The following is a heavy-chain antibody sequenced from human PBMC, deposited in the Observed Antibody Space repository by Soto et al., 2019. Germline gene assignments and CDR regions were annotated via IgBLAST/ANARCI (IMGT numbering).Heavy chain of an antibody. D-gene: IGHD6-13*01. V-gene: IGHV3-53*01. Sequence: GGSLRVSCAASGFTVSRNYMSWVRQAPGKGLEWVSVIYSGGSTYYADSVKGRFTISRDNSKNTLYLQMNSLRAEDTAVYYCVIAAAGRDYWGQGTLVTVSS. CDR2: IYSGGST. J-gene: IGHJ4*02. CDR3: VIAAAGRDY. CDR1: GFTVSRNY.